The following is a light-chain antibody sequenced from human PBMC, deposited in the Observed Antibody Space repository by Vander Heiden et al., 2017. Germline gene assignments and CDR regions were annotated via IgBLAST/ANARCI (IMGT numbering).Light chain of an antibody. CDR3: CSYGGSSTFVV. V-gene: IGLV2-23*02. CDR1: NSDVGSYNL. Sequence: QSPLTPPASVSGSPGQPITISCTGTNSDVGSYNLVSWYQQHPGKAPKLMIYEVTKRPSGVSNRFSGSKSGNTASLTISGLQAEDESDYYCCSYGGSSTFVVFGGGTKLTVL. J-gene: IGLJ2*01. CDR2: EVT.